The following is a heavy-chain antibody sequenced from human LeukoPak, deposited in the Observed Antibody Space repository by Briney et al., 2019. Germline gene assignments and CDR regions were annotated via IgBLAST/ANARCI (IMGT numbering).Heavy chain of an antibody. J-gene: IGHJ3*02. CDR3: ARGGIVGATADAFDT. CDR2: MSAYNGKT. Sequence: GASVKVSCKASGYTFTSYGISWVRQAPGQGREWRGWMSAYNGKTNYAQKLQGRVTMTTDTSTSTAYMELRSLRSDDTAVYYCARGGIVGATADAFDTWGQGTMVTVSS. CDR1: GYTFTSYG. V-gene: IGHV1-18*01. D-gene: IGHD1-26*01.